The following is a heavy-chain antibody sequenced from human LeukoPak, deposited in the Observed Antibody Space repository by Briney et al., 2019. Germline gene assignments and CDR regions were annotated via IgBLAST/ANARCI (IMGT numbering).Heavy chain of an antibody. V-gene: IGHV3-30*02. CDR3: ARDPYYYNSGSFAAFDI. CDR2: IHHDGSNK. CDR1: GFTFSSYG. D-gene: IGHD3-10*01. J-gene: IGHJ3*02. Sequence: GGSLRLSCAASGFTFSSYGMHWVRQAPGKGLDWVAFIHHDGSNKYYADSVRGRFTISRDNAKKSLYLQMDSLTAEDTALYYCARDPYYYNSGSFAAFDIWGQGTMVTVSS.